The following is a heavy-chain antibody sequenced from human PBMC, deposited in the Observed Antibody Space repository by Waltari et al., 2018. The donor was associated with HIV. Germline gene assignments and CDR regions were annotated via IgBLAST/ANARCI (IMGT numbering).Heavy chain of an antibody. CDR3: ARDMATFTGAYYFDT. Sequence: EVQLMESGGRLVKPGGSLRLPCAASGFSFGSPSLSWVRQAPGKGREWVASISSGSSFITYSGSVKGRFTISRGNAENSLYLQMNSLRAEDTAVYYCARDMATFTGAYYFDTWGQGTLVTVSS. D-gene: IGHD5-12*01. J-gene: IGHJ4*02. V-gene: IGHV3-21*01. CDR2: ISSGSSFI. CDR1: GFSFGSPS.